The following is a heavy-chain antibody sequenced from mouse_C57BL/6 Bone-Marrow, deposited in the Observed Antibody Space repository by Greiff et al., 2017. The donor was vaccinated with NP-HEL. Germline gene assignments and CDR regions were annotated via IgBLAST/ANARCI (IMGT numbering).Heavy chain of an antibody. J-gene: IGHJ3*01. CDR2: IYPGSGST. V-gene: IGHV1-55*01. Sequence: QVQLQQPGAELVKPGASVKMSCKASGYTFTSYWITWLKQRPGQGLEWIGDIYPGSGSTNYNEKFKSKATLTVDTSSSTAYMQLSSLTSEDSAVYYCARWHYYGSSPFAYWGQGTLVTVSA. CDR1: GYTFTSYW. D-gene: IGHD1-1*01. CDR3: ARWHYYGSSPFAY.